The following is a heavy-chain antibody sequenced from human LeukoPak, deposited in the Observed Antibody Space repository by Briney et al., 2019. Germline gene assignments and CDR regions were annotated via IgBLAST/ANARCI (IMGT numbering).Heavy chain of an antibody. CDR2: IDPSDSYT. V-gene: IGHV5-10-1*01. D-gene: IGHD2-21*02. CDR3: ARLVSVMGYLDY. CDR1: GYSFTSYW. Sequence: GESLKISCQGSGYSFTSYWISWVRQMPGKGLEWMGRIDPSDSYTNYSPSFQGHVTISAGKSISTAYLQWSSLKASDTAMYYCARLVSVMGYLDYWGQGTLVTVSS. J-gene: IGHJ4*02.